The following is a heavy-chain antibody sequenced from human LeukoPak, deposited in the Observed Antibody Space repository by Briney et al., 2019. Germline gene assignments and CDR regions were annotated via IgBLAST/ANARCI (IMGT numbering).Heavy chain of an antibody. CDR3: ASNPAYYYDSSGYYAGAFDI. V-gene: IGHV4-39*01. J-gene: IGHJ3*02. D-gene: IGHD3-22*01. CDR1: GGSISSSSYY. Sequence: SETLSLTCTVSGGSISSSSYYWGWIRQPPGKGLEWIGSIYYSGSIYYNPSLKSRVTISVDTSKNQFSLKLSSVTAADTAVYYCASNPAYYYDSSGYYAGAFDIWGQGTMVTVSS. CDR2: IYYSGSI.